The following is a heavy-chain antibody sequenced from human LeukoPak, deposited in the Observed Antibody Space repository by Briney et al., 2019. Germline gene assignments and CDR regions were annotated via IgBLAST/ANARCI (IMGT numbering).Heavy chain of an antibody. J-gene: IGHJ4*02. CDR3: AALYGSGQNNDY. CDR2: INHSGST. Sequence: SETLSLTCAVYGGSFSGYYWSWIRQPPGKGLEWIGEINHSGSTNYNPSLKGRVTISVDTSKNQFSLKLSSVTAADTAVYYCAALYGSGQNNDYWGQGTLVTVSS. D-gene: IGHD3-10*01. CDR1: GGSFSGYY. V-gene: IGHV4-34*01.